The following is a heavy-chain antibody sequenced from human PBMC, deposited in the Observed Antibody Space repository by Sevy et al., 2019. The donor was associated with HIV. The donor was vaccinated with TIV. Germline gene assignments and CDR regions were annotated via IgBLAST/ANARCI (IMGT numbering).Heavy chain of an antibody. J-gene: IGHJ6*02. CDR1: GYTFTGYY. CDR2: INPNSGGT. V-gene: IGHV1-2*02. CDR3: ARTPVTHCSSTSCYPLIESETDV. Sequence: ASVKVSCKASGYTFTGYYMHWVRQAPGQGLEWMGWINPNSGGTNYAQKFQGRVTMTRETSISTAYMELSRLSSDDTAVYYCARTPVTHCSSTSCYPLIESETDVWRQGTTVTVSS. D-gene: IGHD2-2*01.